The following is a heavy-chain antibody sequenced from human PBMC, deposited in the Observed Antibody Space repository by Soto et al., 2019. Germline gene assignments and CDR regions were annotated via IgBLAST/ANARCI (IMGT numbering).Heavy chain of an antibody. CDR1: GFTFSSYA. V-gene: IGHV3-30-3*01. Sequence: SLILSCAASGFTFSSYAMHWVRQAPGKGLEWVAVISYDGSNKYYADSVKGRFTISRDNSKNTLYLQMNSLRAEDTAVYYCARDYGYYDFWNGNSYYGMDVWGQGTKVTVSS. D-gene: IGHD3-3*01. J-gene: IGHJ6*02. CDR3: ARDYGYYDFWNGNSYYGMDV. CDR2: ISYDGSNK.